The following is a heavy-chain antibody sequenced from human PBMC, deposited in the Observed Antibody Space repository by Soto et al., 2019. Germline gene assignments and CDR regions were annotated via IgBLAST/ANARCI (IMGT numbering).Heavy chain of an antibody. D-gene: IGHD3-22*01. V-gene: IGHV3-21*01. CDR1: GFTLSRHT. J-gene: IGHJ3*01. CDR2: IGSRTSDI. CDR3: VRDYYDTSGYPNTFEL. Sequence: PGGSLRLSCAASGFTLSRHTMNWVRQAPGKGLEWVSFIGSRTSDIYYADSVKGRFTISRDNAKNSLYLDLTRLRAEDTAVYFCVRDYYDTSGYPNTFELWGQGRMVTVSS.